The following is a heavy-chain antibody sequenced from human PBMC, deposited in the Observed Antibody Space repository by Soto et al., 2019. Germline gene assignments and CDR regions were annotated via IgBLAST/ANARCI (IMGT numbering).Heavy chain of an antibody. CDR3: ARGSNPDYYYYPMDV. CDR1: GGTFSTYS. Sequence: SVKVSCKASGGTFSTYSINWVRQAPGQGLEWMGGIIPIFGTTNYAQKFQGRVTIIADESTSTAYMELSSLRSEDTAVYYCARGSNPDYYYYPMDVWGHGTTVTVSS. D-gene: IGHD2-2*01. J-gene: IGHJ6*02. CDR2: IIPIFGTT. V-gene: IGHV1-69*13.